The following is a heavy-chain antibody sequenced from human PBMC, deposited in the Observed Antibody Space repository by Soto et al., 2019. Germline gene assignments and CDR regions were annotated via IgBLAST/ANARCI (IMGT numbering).Heavy chain of an antibody. D-gene: IGHD6-6*01. CDR2: IYSGGST. CDR3: ARDERPSLATRSYYYYYMDV. V-gene: IGHV3-66*01. CDR1: GFTVSSNY. J-gene: IGHJ6*03. Sequence: GGSLRLSCAASGFTVSSNYMSWVRQAPGKGLEWVSVIYSGGSTYYADSVKGRFTISRDNSKNTLYLQMNSLRAEDTAVYYCARDERPSLATRSYYYYYMDVWGKGTTVTVSS.